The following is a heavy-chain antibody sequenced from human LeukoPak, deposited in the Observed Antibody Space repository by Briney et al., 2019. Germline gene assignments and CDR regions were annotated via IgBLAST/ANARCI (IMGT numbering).Heavy chain of an antibody. V-gene: IGHV3-30-3*01. CDR2: ISYDGSNK. CDR3: ARGLGIATIDY. J-gene: IGHJ4*02. CDR1: GFTFSSYA. Sequence: GGSLRLSCAASGFTFSSYAMHCVRQAPGKGLEWVAVISYDGSNKYYADSVKGRFTISRDNSKNTLYLQMNSLRAEDTAVYYCARGLGIATIDYWGQGTLVAVSS. D-gene: IGHD6-13*01.